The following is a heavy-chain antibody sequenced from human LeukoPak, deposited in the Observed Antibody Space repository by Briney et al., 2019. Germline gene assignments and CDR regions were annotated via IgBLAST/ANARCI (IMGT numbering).Heavy chain of an antibody. CDR3: ASARVIRYYDRSGSFDY. V-gene: IGHV4-34*01. J-gene: IGHJ4*02. CDR2: MNHSGST. CDR1: GGSFSGYY. D-gene: IGHD3-22*01. Sequence: SETLSLTCAVYGGSFSGYYWSWVRQPPGKGLEWIGEMNHSGSTNYNPSLKSRVTISVDTSKNQFSLKLSSVTAADTAVYYCASARVIRYYDRSGSFDYWGQGTPVTVFS.